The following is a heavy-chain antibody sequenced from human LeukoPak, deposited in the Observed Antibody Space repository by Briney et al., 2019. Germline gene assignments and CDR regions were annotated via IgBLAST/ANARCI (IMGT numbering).Heavy chain of an antibody. D-gene: IGHD6-19*01. CDR2: MNPNSGNT. CDR1: GYTFTSYD. V-gene: IGHV1-8*03. Sequence: ASVKVSCKASGYTFTSYDINWVRQATGQGLEWMGWMNPNSGNTGYAQKFQGRVTITRNTSISTAYMELSSLRSEDTAVYYCAMDSSGWYRPFDFWGQGTLVTVSS. CDR3: AMDSSGWYRPFDF. J-gene: IGHJ4*02.